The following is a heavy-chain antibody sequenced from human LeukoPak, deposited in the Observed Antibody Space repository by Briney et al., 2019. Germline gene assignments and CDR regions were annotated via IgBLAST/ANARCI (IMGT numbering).Heavy chain of an antibody. V-gene: IGHV4-34*01. CDR2: INHSGST. Sequence: SETLSLTCAVYGGSFGGYYWSWIRQPPGKGLEWIGEINHSGSTNYNPSLKSRVTISVDTSKNQFSLKLSSVTAADTAVYYCARVGFDYVWGSYRSTKLDYWGQGTLVTVSS. CDR1: GGSFGGYY. D-gene: IGHD3-16*02. J-gene: IGHJ4*02. CDR3: ARVGFDYVWGSYRSTKLDY.